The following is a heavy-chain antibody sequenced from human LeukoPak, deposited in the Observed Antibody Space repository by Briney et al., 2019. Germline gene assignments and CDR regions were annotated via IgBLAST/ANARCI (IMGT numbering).Heavy chain of an antibody. V-gene: IGHV1-69*05. CDR3: ARVRPLVQMTTVILDDAFDI. J-gene: IGHJ3*02. CDR2: IIPIFGTA. D-gene: IGHD4-17*01. Sequence: VASVKVSCKASGGTFSSYAISWVRQAPGQGLEWMGGIIPIFGTANYAQKFQGRVTITTDESTSTAYMELSSLRSEDTAVYYCARVRPLVQMTTVILDDAFDIWGQGTMVTVSS. CDR1: GGTFSSYA.